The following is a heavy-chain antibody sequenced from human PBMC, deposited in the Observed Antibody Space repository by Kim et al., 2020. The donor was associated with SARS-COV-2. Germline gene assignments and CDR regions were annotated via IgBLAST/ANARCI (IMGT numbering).Heavy chain of an antibody. Sequence: GGSLRLSCAASGFTFSNAWMSWVRQAPGKGLEWVGRIKSKTDGGTTDYAAPVKGRFTISRDDSKNTLYLQMNSLKTEDTAVYYCTSVTSVLLWFGEYQAFDIWGQGTMVTVSS. V-gene: IGHV3-15*01. D-gene: IGHD3-10*01. CDR2: IKSKTDGGTT. CDR3: TSVTSVLLWFGEYQAFDI. CDR1: GFTFSNAW. J-gene: IGHJ3*02.